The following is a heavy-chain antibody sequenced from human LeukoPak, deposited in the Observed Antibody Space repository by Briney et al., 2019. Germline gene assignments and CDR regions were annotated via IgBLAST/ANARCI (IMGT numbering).Heavy chain of an antibody. CDR2: INPNSGGT. CDR3: AREAAAAGNGY. V-gene: IGHV1-2*02. Sequence: ASVKVSCKASGYTFTRYYMHWVRQAPGQGLEWMGWINPNSGGTNYAQKFQGRVTMTRDTSISTAYMELRRLRSDDTAVYYCAREAAAAGNGYWGQGTLVTVSS. D-gene: IGHD6-13*01. CDR1: GYTFTRYY. J-gene: IGHJ4*02.